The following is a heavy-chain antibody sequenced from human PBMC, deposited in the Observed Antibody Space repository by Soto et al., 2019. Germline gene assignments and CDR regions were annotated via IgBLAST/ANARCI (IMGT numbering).Heavy chain of an antibody. Sequence: LSLTCAVYGGSFSGYYWSWIRQPPGKGLEWIGEINHSGSTNYNPSLKSRVTISVDTSKNQFSLKLSSVTAADTAVYYCARGLFGIAARPRSYYFDYWGQGTLVTVSS. CDR1: GGSFSGYY. V-gene: IGHV4-34*01. D-gene: IGHD6-6*01. CDR2: INHSGST. CDR3: ARGLFGIAARPRSYYFDY. J-gene: IGHJ4*02.